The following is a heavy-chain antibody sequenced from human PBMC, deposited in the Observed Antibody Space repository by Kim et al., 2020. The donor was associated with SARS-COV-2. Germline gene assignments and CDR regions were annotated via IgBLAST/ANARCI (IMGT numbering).Heavy chain of an antibody. J-gene: IGHJ4*02. D-gene: IGHD3-3*01. CDR3: AKSLGPQYFDS. CDR2: MYGGGVNT. CDR1: GFTFSIYA. Sequence: GGSLRLSCAASGFTFSIYAMNWVRQAPGKGLEWVSTMYGGGVNTYYADSVKGRFTISRDTSKNTLYLQMNSLRAEDTAVYYCAKSLGPQYFDSWGQGTLVTVSS. V-gene: IGHV3-23*01.